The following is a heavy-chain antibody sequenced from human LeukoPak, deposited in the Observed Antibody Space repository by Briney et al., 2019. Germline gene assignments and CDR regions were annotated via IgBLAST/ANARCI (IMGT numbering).Heavy chain of an antibody. CDR2: INHSGST. D-gene: IGHD3-10*01. V-gene: IGHV4-34*01. CDR3: ARGWGITMVRGVIPRIDY. Sequence: SETLSLTCAVYGGSFSGYYWSWIRQPPGKGLEWIGDINHSGSTNYNPSLKSRVTISVDTSKNQFSLKLSSVTAADTAVYYCARGWGITMVRGVIPRIDYWGQGTLVTVSS. CDR1: GGSFSGYY. J-gene: IGHJ4*02.